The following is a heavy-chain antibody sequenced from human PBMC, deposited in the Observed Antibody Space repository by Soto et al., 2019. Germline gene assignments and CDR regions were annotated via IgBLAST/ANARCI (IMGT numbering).Heavy chain of an antibody. D-gene: IGHD2-2*01. CDR2: IIPFLGIA. Sequence: QVQLVQSGAEVKKPGSSVKVSCKDSGGTFSSSTFVWVRQAPGQGLEWMGRIIPFLGIANYAQKFQGRVTITADILTSTAYMELSSRRSDDTAVYYCARGKDCTTSTCYSPNWFDPRGQGTLVTVSS. J-gene: IGHJ5*02. CDR3: ARGKDCTTSTCYSPNWFDP. V-gene: IGHV1-69*02. CDR1: GGTFSSST.